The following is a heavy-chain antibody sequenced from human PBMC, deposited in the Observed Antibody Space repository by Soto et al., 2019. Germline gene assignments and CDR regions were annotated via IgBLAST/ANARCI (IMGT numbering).Heavy chain of an antibody. Sequence: SETLSLTCTVSGGSISSGGYYWSWIRQHPGKGLEWIGYIYYSGSTYYNPSLKSRVTISVDTSKNQFSLKLSSVTAADTAVYYCARDSITMVRGVSWDDYYYYGNAVWGQGTTVTVSS. CDR3: ARDSITMVRGVSWDDYYYYGNAV. CDR1: GGSISSGGYY. J-gene: IGHJ6*02. D-gene: IGHD3-10*01. CDR2: IYYSGST. V-gene: IGHV4-31*03.